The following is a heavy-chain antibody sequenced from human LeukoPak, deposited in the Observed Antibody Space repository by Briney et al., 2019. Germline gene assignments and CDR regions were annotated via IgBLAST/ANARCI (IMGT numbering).Heavy chain of an antibody. CDR3: ARDTKRSRARWENLGFDP. Sequence: GASVKVSCKASGYTFTGYYMHWVRQAPGQGLEWMGWINPNSGGTNYAKKLQGRVTMTTDTSTSTAYMELRSLRSDDTAVYYCARDTKRSRARWENLGFDPWGQGTLVTVSS. J-gene: IGHJ5*02. CDR1: GYTFTGYY. D-gene: IGHD1-26*01. V-gene: IGHV1-2*02. CDR2: INPNSGGT.